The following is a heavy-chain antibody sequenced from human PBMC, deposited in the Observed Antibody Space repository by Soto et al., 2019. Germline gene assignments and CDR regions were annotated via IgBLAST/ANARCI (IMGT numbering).Heavy chain of an antibody. V-gene: IGHV4-31*03. J-gene: IGHJ4*02. CDR1: GASFTNDGSY. CDR3: ARSVNTALVRGIDS. CDR2: IYFTGYT. Sequence: LSLTCTVSGASFTNDGSYWSWIRQHPGKGLEWIGYIYFTGYTYYTPSLKSRVAFSIETSKRQFSLRLTSVTAADTAIYYCARSVNTALVRGIDSWGQGTLVTVSS. D-gene: IGHD5-18*01.